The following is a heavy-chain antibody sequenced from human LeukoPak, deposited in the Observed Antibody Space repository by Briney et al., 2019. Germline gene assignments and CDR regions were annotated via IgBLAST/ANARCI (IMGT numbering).Heavy chain of an antibody. V-gene: IGHV3-7*01. CDR3: ARALTYTSSYPLGY. CDR1: GFRISDLW. Sequence: PGGSLRLSCAASGFRISDLWMSWLRQAPGQGLEWVANINEGGSADYYAGSVRGRFTITRDNAKNSLFLQLNSLRVEDTAVYYCARALTYTSSYPLGYWGQGTLVTVSS. J-gene: IGHJ4*02. D-gene: IGHD6-6*01. CDR2: INEGGSAD.